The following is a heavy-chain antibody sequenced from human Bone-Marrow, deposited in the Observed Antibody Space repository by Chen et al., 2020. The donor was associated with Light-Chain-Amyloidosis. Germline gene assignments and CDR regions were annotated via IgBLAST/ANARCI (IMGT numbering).Heavy chain of an antibody. D-gene: IGHD2-21*02. CDR1: GLSLSTTGMR. J-gene: IGHJ5*02. CDR2: IDWDDDK. Sequence: QVTLKESGPALVKPTQTLTLTCTISGLSLSTTGMRVSWIRQPPGKALEWLARIDWDDDKFYSTSLKTRLTISKDTSKNQVVLTVTNMDPVDTATYYCVRSGDHRAWDWFDPWGQGTLVTVSS. CDR3: VRSGDHRAWDWFDP. V-gene: IGHV2-70*04.